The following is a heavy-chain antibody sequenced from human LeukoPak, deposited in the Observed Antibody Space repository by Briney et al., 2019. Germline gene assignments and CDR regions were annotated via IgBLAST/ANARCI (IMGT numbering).Heavy chain of an antibody. V-gene: IGHV3-9*01. Sequence: GGSLRLSCAASGFTFDDYAMHWVRQAPGKGLEWVSGISWNSGSIGYADSVKGRFTISRGNAKNSLYLQMNSLRAEDTALYYCAKDGGGSGWYGYYYYYMDVWGKGTTVTVSS. J-gene: IGHJ6*03. D-gene: IGHD6-19*01. CDR1: GFTFDDYA. CDR3: AKDGGGSGWYGYYYYYMDV. CDR2: ISWNSGSI.